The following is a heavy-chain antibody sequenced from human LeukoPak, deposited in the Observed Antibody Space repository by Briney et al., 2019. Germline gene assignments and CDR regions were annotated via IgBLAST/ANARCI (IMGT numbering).Heavy chain of an antibody. CDR1: GFTFGDYA. V-gene: IGHV3-49*03. CDR2: IRSKAYGGTT. J-gene: IGHJ4*02. D-gene: IGHD3-9*01. CDR3: TRDDKYYDILTGYYTPGGPDY. Sequence: GGSLRLSCTASGFTFGDYAMSWFRQAPGKGLEWVGFIRSKAYGGTTEYAASVKGRFTISRDDSKSIAYLQMNSLKTEDTAVYYCTRDDKYYDILTGYYTPGGPDYWGQGTLVTVSS.